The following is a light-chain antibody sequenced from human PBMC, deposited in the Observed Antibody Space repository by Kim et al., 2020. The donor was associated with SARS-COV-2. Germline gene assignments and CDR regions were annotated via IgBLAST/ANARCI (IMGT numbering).Light chain of an antibody. CDR2: GAS. J-gene: IGKJ1*01. CDR3: QQYGSSSWT. CDR1: QSVSSSY. V-gene: IGKV3-20*01. Sequence: SPGERATLSCRASQSVSSSYLAWYQQKPGQAPRLLIYGASSRATGIPDRFSGSGSGTDFTLTISRLEPEDFAVYYRQQYGSSSWTFGQGTKVDIK.